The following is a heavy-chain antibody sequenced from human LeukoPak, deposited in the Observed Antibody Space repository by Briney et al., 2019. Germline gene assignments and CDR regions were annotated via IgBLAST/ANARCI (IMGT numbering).Heavy chain of an antibody. Sequence: ASVKVSCKASGYTFTGYYMHWVRQAPGQGLEWMGRINPKSGGTNYAQEFQGRVTMTRDTSISTAYMELSRLRSDDTAVYYCARDPTYSSSSGYWGQGTLVTVSS. CDR1: GYTFTGYY. D-gene: IGHD6-6*01. CDR3: ARDPTYSSSSGY. V-gene: IGHV1-2*06. J-gene: IGHJ4*02. CDR2: INPKSGGT.